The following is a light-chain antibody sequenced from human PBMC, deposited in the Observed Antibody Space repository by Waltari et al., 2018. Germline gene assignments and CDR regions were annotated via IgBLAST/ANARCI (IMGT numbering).Light chain of an antibody. CDR1: QYIYRD. Sequence: IVLTQSPAALSLSPGASATLSCRASQYIYRDLCWYQQKPCQPPRPRTHDASTRAAGIAPRFIGGGSGTDFTLTIRSLEPEDFALYYCQQQHNWPLTFGGGTKLEI. CDR2: DAS. CDR3: QQQHNWPLT. V-gene: IGKV3-11*01. J-gene: IGKJ4*01.